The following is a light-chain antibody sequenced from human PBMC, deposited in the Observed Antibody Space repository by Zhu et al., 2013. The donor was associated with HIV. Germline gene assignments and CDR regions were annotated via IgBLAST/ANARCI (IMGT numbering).Light chain of an antibody. J-gene: IGKJ1*01. CDR3: QQYNNWPRT. CDR2: GAS. CDR1: QNVSSN. Sequence: EIVVTQSPATLSVSPGERATLSCRASQNVSSNLAWYQQKPGQAPRLLIYGASTRATGIPARFSGGGSGTEFTLTISSLQSEDFAVYYCQQYNNWPRTFGQGTKVEIK. V-gene: IGKV3-15*01.